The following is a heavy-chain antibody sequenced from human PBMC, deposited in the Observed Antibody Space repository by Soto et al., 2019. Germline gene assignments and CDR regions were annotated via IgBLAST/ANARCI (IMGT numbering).Heavy chain of an antibody. CDR3: GLPETAPGTVSYYYYGMDV. CDR2: IIPIFGTA. V-gene: IGHV1-69*01. J-gene: IGHJ6*02. D-gene: IGHD6-13*01. Sequence: QVQLVQSGAEVKKPGSSVKVSCKASGGTFSSYAISWVRQAPGQGLEWMGGIIPIFGTANYAQKFQGRVTITAEESTSTAYMELSSLRSEDTAVYYCGLPETAPGTVSYYYYGMDVWGQGTTVTVSS. CDR1: GGTFSSYA.